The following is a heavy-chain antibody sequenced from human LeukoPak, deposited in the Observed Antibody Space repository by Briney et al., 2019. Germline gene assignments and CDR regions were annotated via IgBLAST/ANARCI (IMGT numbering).Heavy chain of an antibody. CDR2: FDPEDGET. V-gene: IGHV1-24*01. Sequence: ASVKVSCKVSGYTLTELSMHWVRQAPGKGLKWMGGFDPEDGETIYAQKFQGRLSLTRDMSTSTDYMELSSLRSEDTAVYYCARDNSVGDTAWWFNPWGQGTLVTVSS. CDR3: ARDNSVGDTAWWFNP. D-gene: IGHD1-26*01. J-gene: IGHJ5*02. CDR1: GYTLTELS.